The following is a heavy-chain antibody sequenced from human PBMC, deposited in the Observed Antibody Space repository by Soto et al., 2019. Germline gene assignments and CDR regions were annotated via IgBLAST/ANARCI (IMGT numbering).Heavy chain of an antibody. CDR1: GYTFSNYE. CDR3: ARGPRESGEWLFFDY. CDR2: MNPNDGNT. Sequence: ASVKVSCKASGYTFSNYEINWVRQASGQGLEWMGRMNPNDGNTGYAQNFQGRVSMTRNTSINTAYMELSSLRSDDTAVYYCARGPRESGEWLFFDYWGQGALVTVS. V-gene: IGHV1-8*01. D-gene: IGHD3-3*01. J-gene: IGHJ4*02.